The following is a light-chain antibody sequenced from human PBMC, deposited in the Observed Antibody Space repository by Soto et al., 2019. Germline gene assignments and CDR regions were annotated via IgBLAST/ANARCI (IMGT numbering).Light chain of an antibody. CDR3: CSYAGSYTFV. Sequence: QSVLTQPASVSGSPGQSITISCTGSSSDVGGYNYVSWYQHHPGKAPKLLIYAVSNRPSGVSNRFSGSKSDNTASLTISGLQAEDEADYYCCSYAGSYTFVFGTGTKVTVL. CDR2: AVS. CDR1: SSDVGGYNY. J-gene: IGLJ1*01. V-gene: IGLV2-14*01.